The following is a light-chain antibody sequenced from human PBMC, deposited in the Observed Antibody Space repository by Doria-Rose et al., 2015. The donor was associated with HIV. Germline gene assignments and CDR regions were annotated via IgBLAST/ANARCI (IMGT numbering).Light chain of an antibody. CDR2: DGS. V-gene: IGKV3-20*01. CDR1: QSFSSTY. J-gene: IGKJ1*01. Sequence: EIVFTPSPGTLSLSPGERATLSCSASQSFSSTYLAWYQQKPGQAPSLLIYDGSTRATGIPDRLSASGSGTDFTLTINRLEPEDFALYYCHQYGTSWTFGQGTKVEI. CDR3: HQYGTSWT.